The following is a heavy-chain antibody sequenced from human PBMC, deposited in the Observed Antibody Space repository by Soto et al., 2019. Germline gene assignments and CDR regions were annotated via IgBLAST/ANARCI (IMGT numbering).Heavy chain of an antibody. CDR2: ISYDGSNK. V-gene: IGHV3-30*18. CDR3: AKALGELSPESYDH. J-gene: IGHJ4*02. CDR1: GFTFSSYG. Sequence: QVQLVESGGGVVQPGRSLRLSCAASGFTFSSYGMHWVRQAPGKGLEWVAIISYDGSNKYYADSVKGRFTISRDNSKNTLYRQMKSLRAEDTAVYYCAKALGELSPESYDHWGQGVLVPVS. D-gene: IGHD3-16*02.